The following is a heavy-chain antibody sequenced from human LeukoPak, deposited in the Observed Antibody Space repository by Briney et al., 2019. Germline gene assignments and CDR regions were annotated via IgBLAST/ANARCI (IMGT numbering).Heavy chain of an antibody. CDR2: INDSGNI. D-gene: IGHD6-25*01. J-gene: IGHJ4*02. V-gene: IGHV4-34*01. CDR1: GGPFSGHY. Sequence: PSETLSLTCAVYGGPFSGHYWSWVRQPPWKGLEWIGEINDSGNINYNPSLTSRVTISVDTSKNQFSLKLSSVSAAATAVYHCARVPTSGRPSPDYWGQGTLVTVSS. CDR3: ARVPTSGRPSPDY.